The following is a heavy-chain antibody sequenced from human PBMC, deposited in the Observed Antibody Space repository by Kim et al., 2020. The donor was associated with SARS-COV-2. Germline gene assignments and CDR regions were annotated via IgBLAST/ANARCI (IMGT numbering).Heavy chain of an antibody. V-gene: IGHV4-59*01. J-gene: IGHJ4*02. D-gene: IGHD3-10*01. CDR3: ARGNVYYSSGSYLYYFDY. CDR2: IYYTGST. Sequence: ETLSLTCTVSGGSLSSYYWNWIRQPPGKGLEWIGYIYYTGSTNYNPSLKSRVTISVDTSKNQFSLKLSSVTAADTAVYYCARGNVYYSSGSYLYYFDYWGQGTLVTVSS. CDR1: GGSLSSYY.